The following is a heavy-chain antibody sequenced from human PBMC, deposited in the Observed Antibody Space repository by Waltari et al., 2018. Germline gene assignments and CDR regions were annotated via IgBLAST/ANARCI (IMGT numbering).Heavy chain of an antibody. CDR2: MKPKKCKT. CDR1: GYTFTSYD. D-gene: IGHD3-22*01. CDR3: ARGKNYYDSSGSSGWFDP. J-gene: IGHJ5*02. V-gene: IGHV1-8*01. Sequence: QVQLVQSGAEVKKPGASVKVSCKASGYTFTSYDINWVRQATGQGLEWMGWMKPKKCKTGDAQKVQGRVTMTRNTSISTAYMELSSLRSEDTAVYYCARGKNYYDSSGSSGWFDPWGQGTLVTVSS.